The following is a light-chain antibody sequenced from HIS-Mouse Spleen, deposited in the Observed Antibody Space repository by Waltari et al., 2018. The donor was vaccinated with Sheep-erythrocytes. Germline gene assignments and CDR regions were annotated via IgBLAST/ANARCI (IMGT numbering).Light chain of an antibody. V-gene: IGLV2-8*01. J-gene: IGLJ3*02. CDR3: SSEAGSNNWV. Sequence: QSALTQPPSASGSPGQSVTISCTGTSSDVGGYNYVSWYQQHPGKAPKLMIYEVSKRPAGVPDRFSGSKSDNPASLTVSGLQAEDEADYYCSSEAGSNNWVFGGGTKLTVL. CDR2: EVS. CDR1: SSDVGGYNY.